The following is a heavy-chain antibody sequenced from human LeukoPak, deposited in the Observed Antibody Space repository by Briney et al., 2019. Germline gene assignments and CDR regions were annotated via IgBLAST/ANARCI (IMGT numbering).Heavy chain of an antibody. J-gene: IGHJ4*02. Sequence: GASVKVSCKASGYSFTTFAIAWVRQAPGQGLEWMGGIIPIFGTANYAQKFQGRVTITADESTSTAYMELSSLRSEDTAVYYCARDGYCSTTSCYEFDYWGQGTLVTVSS. CDR2: IIPIFGTA. CDR1: GYSFTTFA. CDR3: ARDGYCSTTSCYEFDY. V-gene: IGHV1-69*13. D-gene: IGHD2-2*01.